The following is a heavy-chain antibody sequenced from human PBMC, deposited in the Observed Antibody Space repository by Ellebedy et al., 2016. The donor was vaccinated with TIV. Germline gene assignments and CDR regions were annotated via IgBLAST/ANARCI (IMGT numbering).Heavy chain of an antibody. CDR3: ARPSGIAVAGLKGFAFDI. Sequence: SETLSLTCTVSGDSISNYPYYWGWIRQSPGKGLEWIGTIYSSGTTYYNPSLKSRVTISVDTSKNQFSLKLSSVTATDTAVYYCARPSGIAVAGLKGFAFDIWGQGTMVTVSS. CDR1: GDSISNYPYY. J-gene: IGHJ3*02. CDR2: IYSSGTT. V-gene: IGHV4-39*07. D-gene: IGHD6-19*01.